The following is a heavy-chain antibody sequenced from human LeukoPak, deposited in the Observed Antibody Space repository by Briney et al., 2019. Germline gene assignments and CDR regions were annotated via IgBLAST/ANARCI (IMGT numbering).Heavy chain of an antibody. CDR1: GYTFTNYG. Sequence: ASVKVSCKASGYTFTNYGISWVRQAPGQGLEWMGWISPYNDYTNYAQKLQGRVTMTTDTSTSTGYMELRSLRSDDTAVYYCARWYCCSYRWLFGSFDMWGQGTIVTVSS. V-gene: IGHV1-18*04. CDR3: ARWYCCSYRWLFGSFDM. CDR2: ISPYNDYT. J-gene: IGHJ3*02. D-gene: IGHD2-2*01.